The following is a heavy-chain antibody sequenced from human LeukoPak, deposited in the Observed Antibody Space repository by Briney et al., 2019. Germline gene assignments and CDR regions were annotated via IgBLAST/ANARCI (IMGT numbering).Heavy chain of an antibody. V-gene: IGHV3-21*06. J-gene: IGHJ3*02. D-gene: IGHD2-21*01. Sequence: GGSLRLSCAASGFXFSIYSINWVRQAPGKGLEWVSSISSASGYTYSADSVKGRFTISRDNAKNSLYLQLNSLRAEDTAVYYCARDYSDTGSFDIWGQGTMVTVSS. CDR2: ISSASGYT. CDR1: GFXFSIYS. CDR3: ARDYSDTGSFDI.